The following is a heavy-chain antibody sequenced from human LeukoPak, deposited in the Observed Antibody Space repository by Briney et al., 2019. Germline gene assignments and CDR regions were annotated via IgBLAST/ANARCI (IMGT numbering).Heavy chain of an antibody. D-gene: IGHD3-22*01. V-gene: IGHV3-23*01. CDR1: GFTFSSYG. CDR3: AKDQYYYDSSGYYWMFDAFDI. CDR2: ISGSGGST. J-gene: IGHJ3*02. Sequence: GGSLRLSCAASGFTFSSYGMSWVRQAPGKELEWISAISGSGGSTYYADSVKGRFTISRDNSKNTLYLQMNSLRAEDTAVYYCAKDQYYYDSSGYYWMFDAFDIWGQGTMVTVSS.